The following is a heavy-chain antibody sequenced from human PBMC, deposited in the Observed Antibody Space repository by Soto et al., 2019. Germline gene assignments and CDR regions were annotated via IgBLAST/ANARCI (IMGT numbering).Heavy chain of an antibody. V-gene: IGHV4-31*03. Sequence: SETLSLTCTVSGGSISSGGYYWSWIRQHPGKGLEWIGYIYYSGSTYYNPSLKSRVTISVDTSKIQFSLKLSSVTAADTAVYYCAREAAPGSSGWYWFDPWGQGTLVTVSS. CDR2: IYYSGST. D-gene: IGHD6-19*01. CDR1: GGSISSGGYY. CDR3: AREAAPGSSGWYWFDP. J-gene: IGHJ5*02.